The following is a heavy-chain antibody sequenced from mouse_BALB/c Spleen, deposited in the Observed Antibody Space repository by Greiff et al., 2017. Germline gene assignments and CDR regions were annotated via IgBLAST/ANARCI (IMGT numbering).Heavy chain of an antibody. Sequence: EVMLVESGGGLVQPGGSRKLSCAASGFTFSSFGMHWVRQAPEKGLEWVAYISSGSSTIYYADTVKGRFTISRDNPKNTLFLQMTSLRSEDTAMYYCARSWNWDVGWYFDVWGAGTTVTVSS. CDR2: ISSGSSTI. V-gene: IGHV5-17*02. CDR1: GFTFSSFG. D-gene: IGHD4-1*01. CDR3: ARSWNWDVGWYFDV. J-gene: IGHJ1*01.